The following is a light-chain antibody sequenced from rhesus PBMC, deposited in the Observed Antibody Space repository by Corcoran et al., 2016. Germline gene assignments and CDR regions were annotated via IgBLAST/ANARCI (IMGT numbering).Light chain of an antibody. J-gene: IGKJ1*01. CDR3: LQYNRTPWT. CDR2: KAS. CDR1: QGFSSW. Sequence: DILMTQSPSSLSASVGDTVTITCRASQGFSSWLAWYQQKPGKAPKLLIYKASSLQSGVPSRFSGSGSRTVFTRTIRGLQSEDFATYFGLQYNRTPWTFGQGTKVEIK. V-gene: IGKV1-22*01.